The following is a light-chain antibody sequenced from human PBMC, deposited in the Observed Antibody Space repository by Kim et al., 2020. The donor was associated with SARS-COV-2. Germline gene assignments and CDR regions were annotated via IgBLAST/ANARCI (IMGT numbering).Light chain of an antibody. Sequence: SACVGDRVTITCRASQSISSWLAWYQQKPGKAPKLLIYKASSLESGVPSRFSGSGSGTEFTLTISSLQPDDFATYYCQQYNSYSQSFGQGTKLEI. CDR1: QSISSW. V-gene: IGKV1-5*03. CDR2: KAS. J-gene: IGKJ2*03. CDR3: QQYNSYSQS.